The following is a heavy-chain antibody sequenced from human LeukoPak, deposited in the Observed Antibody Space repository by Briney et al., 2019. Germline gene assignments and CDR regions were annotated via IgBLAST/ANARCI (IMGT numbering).Heavy chain of an antibody. V-gene: IGHV1-46*01. Sequence: VASVKVSCKASGYTFTSYYMHWVRQAPGQGLERMGIINPSGGSTSYAQKFQGRVTMTRDTSTSTVYMELSSLRSEDTAVYYCATDPPGWSGYRYWGQGTLVTVSS. J-gene: IGHJ4*02. CDR2: INPSGGST. CDR3: ATDPPGWSGYRY. CDR1: GYTFTSYY. D-gene: IGHD3-3*01.